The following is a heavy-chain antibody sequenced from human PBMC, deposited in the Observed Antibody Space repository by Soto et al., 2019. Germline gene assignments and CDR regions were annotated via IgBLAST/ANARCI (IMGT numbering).Heavy chain of an antibody. CDR3: ARVRATDYEIDY. CDR2: IKRDGREK. D-gene: IGHD4-17*01. CDR1: GFMFGSYW. V-gene: IGHV3-7*05. Sequence: EVQLVESGGGLVQPGGSLRLSCVASGFMFGSYWMTWVRHAPGKGLEWVANIKRDGREKYYVDSVKGRFTISRDNADNSLFLHMSSLRADDTAVYYCARVRATDYEIDYWGQGALVTVSS. J-gene: IGHJ4*02.